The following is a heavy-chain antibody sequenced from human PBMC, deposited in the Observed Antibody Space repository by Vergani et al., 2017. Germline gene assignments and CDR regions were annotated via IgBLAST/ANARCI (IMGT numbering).Heavy chain of an antibody. J-gene: IGHJ6*02. Sequence: QVQLQESGPGLVKPSQTLSLTCTVSGGSISSGGYYWSWIRQHPGKGLEWIGYIYYRGSTYYNPSLKSRVTISVDTSKKQFSLKLSSVTAADTAVYYCARDRDYYGSGSRRDDYYYGMDVWGQGTTVTVSS. CDR2: IYYRGST. CDR3: ARDRDYYGSGSRRDDYYYGMDV. CDR1: GGSISSGGYY. V-gene: IGHV4-31*03. D-gene: IGHD3-10*01.